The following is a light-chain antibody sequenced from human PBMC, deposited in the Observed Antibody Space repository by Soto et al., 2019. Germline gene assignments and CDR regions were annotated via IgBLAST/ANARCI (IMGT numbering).Light chain of an antibody. CDR2: ANN. Sequence: QSVLTQPPSVSGAPGQRVTISCTGSSSNIGAGYDVHWYQHLPGTAPKLLIYANNNRPSGVPGRFSASKSGTSASLAITGLQPEDEADYYCQSYDTSLSTWVFGGGTKLTVL. V-gene: IGLV1-40*01. J-gene: IGLJ3*02. CDR3: QSYDTSLSTWV. CDR1: SSNIGAGYD.